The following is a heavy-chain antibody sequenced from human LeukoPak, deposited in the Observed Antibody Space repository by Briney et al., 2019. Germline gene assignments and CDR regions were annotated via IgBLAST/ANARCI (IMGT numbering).Heavy chain of an antibody. Sequence: GGSLRLSCAASGFTFSSYAMSWVRQAPGKGLEWVSDISGSGGSTYYADSVKGRFTISRDNSKNTLYLQMNSLRAEDTAVYYCAKEGLARGKRYYFDYWGQGTLVTVSS. CDR1: GFTFSSYA. CDR3: AKEGLARGKRYYFDY. V-gene: IGHV3-23*01. J-gene: IGHJ4*02. CDR2: ISGSGGST.